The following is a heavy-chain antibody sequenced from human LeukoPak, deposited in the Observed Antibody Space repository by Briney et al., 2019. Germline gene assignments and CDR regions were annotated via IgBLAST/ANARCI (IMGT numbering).Heavy chain of an antibody. CDR2: ISYDGSNK. V-gene: IGHV3-30*04. D-gene: IGHD3-22*01. Sequence: GESLRLSCAASGFTFSSYAMHWVRQAPGKGLEWVAVISYDGSNKYYADSVKGRFTISRDNSKNTLYLQMNSLRAEDTAVYYCARVGMIVVVMSAFDIWGQGTMVTVSS. CDR3: ARVGMIVVVMSAFDI. J-gene: IGHJ3*02. CDR1: GFTFSSYA.